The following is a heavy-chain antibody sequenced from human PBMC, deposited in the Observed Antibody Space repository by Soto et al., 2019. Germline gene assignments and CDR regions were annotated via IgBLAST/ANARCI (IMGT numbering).Heavy chain of an antibody. CDR1: GFTFSSYW. CDR3: ARGARNFYYFDD. CDR2: INGDGSST. D-gene: IGHD1-7*01. Sequence: PGGSLRLSCAASGFTFSSYWMHWVRQAPGKGLVWVSRINGDGSSTNYADSVKGRFAISRDNDKNTLYLQMNSLRAEDTAVYYCARGARNFYYFDDWGRGALVTVSS. J-gene: IGHJ4*02. V-gene: IGHV3-74*01.